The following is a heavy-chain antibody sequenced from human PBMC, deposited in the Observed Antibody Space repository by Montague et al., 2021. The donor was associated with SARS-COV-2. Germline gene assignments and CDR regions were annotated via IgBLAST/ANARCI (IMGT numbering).Heavy chain of an antibody. Sequence: CAISGDSVSSNTAAWNWIRQSPSRGLEWLGRTYYRSKWYNDYAVSVKSRISINADTSKSQFSLKVSSVTAADTAVYFCARAPDYDILTGDLTEGFDFWGQGTLVTVSS. J-gene: IGHJ4*02. CDR2: TYYRSKWYN. CDR3: ARAPDYDILTGDLTEGFDF. D-gene: IGHD3-9*01. CDR1: GDSVSSNTAA. V-gene: IGHV6-1*01.